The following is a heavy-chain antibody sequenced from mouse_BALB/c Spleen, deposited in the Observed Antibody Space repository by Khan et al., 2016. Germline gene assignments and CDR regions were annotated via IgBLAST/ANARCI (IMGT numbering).Heavy chain of an antibody. D-gene: IGHD1-1*01. V-gene: IGHV1-61*01. Sequence: QVQLQQPGTDLVRPGTSVKLSCKASGYTFTSYWMNWVKQRPGQGLEWIGMIDPSDSETHYNQMFKDRATLTVDKSSSTAYMQLSNLTSDASAVYYCTRSRCTNYQARFAYWGQGTLVTVSA. CDR1: GYTFTSYW. CDR3: TRSRCTNYQARFAY. J-gene: IGHJ3*01. CDR2: IDPSDSET.